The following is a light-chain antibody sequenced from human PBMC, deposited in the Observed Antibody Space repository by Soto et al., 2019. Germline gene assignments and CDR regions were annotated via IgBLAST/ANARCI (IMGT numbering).Light chain of an antibody. V-gene: IGKV1-5*03. CDR2: KAS. CDR1: QTISSW. J-gene: IGKJ1*01. CDR3: QQYNSYSPT. Sequence: DIQMTQSPSTLSASVRDRVTITCRASQTISSWLAWFQQRPGRAPKFLIYKASSLKNGVPLRFSGSGSGTQFTLNISSLQPDDFATYYFQQYNSYSPTFGQGTKV.